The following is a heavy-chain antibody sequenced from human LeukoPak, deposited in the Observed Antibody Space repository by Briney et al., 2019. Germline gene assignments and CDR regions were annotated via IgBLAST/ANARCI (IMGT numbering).Heavy chain of an antibody. J-gene: IGHJ5*02. V-gene: IGHV4-4*07. Sequence: SETLSLTCTVSGGSISSYYWSWIRQPAGKGLEWIGRIYTSGSTNYNPSLKSRVTMSVDTSKNQFSLKLSSVTAADTAVYYCARGDSSGWYNWFDPWGQGTLVTVSS. CDR1: GGSISSYY. CDR3: ARGDSSGWYNWFDP. D-gene: IGHD6-19*01. CDR2: IYTSGST.